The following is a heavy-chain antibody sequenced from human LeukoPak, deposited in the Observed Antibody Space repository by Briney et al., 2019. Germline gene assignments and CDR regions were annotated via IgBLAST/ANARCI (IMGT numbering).Heavy chain of an antibody. CDR2: IIPIFGTA. CDR3: ASCRRTYYYCYMDV. J-gene: IGHJ6*03. CDR1: GGTFSSYA. Sequence: ASVKVSCKASGGTFSSYAISWVRQVPGQGLEWMGGIIPIFGTANYAQKFQGRVTITTDESTSTAYMELSSLRSEDTAVYYCASCRRTYYYCYMDVWGKGTTVTVSS. V-gene: IGHV1-69*05.